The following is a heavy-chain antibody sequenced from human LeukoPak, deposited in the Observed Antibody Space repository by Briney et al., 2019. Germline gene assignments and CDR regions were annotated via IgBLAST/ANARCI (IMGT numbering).Heavy chain of an antibody. CDR1: GYTSTSYD. D-gene: IGHD3-3*01. J-gene: IGHJ5*02. CDR2: MNPNSGNT. V-gene: IGHV1-8*03. CDR3: ARGNTYYDFWSGYYSGPNWFDP. Sequence: ASVKVSCKASGYTSTSYDINWVRQATGQGLEWMGWMNPNSGNTGYAQKFQGRVTITRNTSISTAYMELSSLRSEDTAVYYCARGNTYYDFWSGYYSGPNWFDPWGQGTLVTVSS.